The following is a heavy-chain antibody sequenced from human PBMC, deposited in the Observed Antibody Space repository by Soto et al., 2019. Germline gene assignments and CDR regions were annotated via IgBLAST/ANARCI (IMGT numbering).Heavy chain of an antibody. D-gene: IGHD6-19*01. CDR1: GFTFTSNE. CDR3: EGGYTGGWSRGGYFDY. V-gene: IGHV3-48*03. CDR2: ISSSGSTK. Sequence: PGGSLRLSCAASGFTFTSNEMNWVRQAPGKGLEWISYISSSGSTKYYADSVKGRFTISRDNAKNSLFLQMNSLTAEDRAVYYCEGGYTGGWSRGGYFDYWGQGALVTVSS. J-gene: IGHJ4*02.